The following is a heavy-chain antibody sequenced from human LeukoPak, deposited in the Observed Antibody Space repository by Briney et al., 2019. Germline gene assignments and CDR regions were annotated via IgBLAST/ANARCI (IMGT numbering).Heavy chain of an antibody. V-gene: IGHV3-23*01. CDR3: AKRVVVGATSPHSDFQH. J-gene: IGHJ1*01. D-gene: IGHD1-26*01. CDR1: GLRFRSYA. Sequence: GGSLRLSCVASGLRFRSYAMNWVRQAPGKGLECISTISDDSSFTYYADSVKGRSAISRDDSKNTLYLQMDSLRGEDTAVYYCAKRVVVGATSPHSDFQHWGQGTLVTVSS. CDR2: ISDDSSFT.